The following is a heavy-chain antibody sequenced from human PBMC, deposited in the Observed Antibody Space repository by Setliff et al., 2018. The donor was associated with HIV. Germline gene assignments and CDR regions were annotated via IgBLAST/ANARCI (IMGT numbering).Heavy chain of an antibody. V-gene: IGHV3-74*01. Sequence: PGGSLRLSCAASGFTFSSYAMHWVRQAPGKGLVWVSRINSDGSSTSYADSVKGRFTISRDNAKNTLYLQMNSLRAEDTAVYYCARDYFDSSAYHYGFGAFDIWGQGTMVTVSS. J-gene: IGHJ3*02. CDR2: INSDGSST. CDR3: ARDYFDSSAYHYGFGAFDI. CDR1: GFTFSSYA. D-gene: IGHD3-22*01.